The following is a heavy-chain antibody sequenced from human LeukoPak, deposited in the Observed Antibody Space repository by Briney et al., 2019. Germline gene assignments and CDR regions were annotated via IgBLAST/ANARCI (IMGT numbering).Heavy chain of an antibody. CDR3: ARSSGVVEYFQH. J-gene: IGHJ1*01. CDR2: IYSSGNT. CDR1: GGSISSSGYY. Sequence: ESSETLSLTCTVSGGSISSSGYYWGWIRQPPGKGLEWIGSIYSSGNTYYNPSLESRVTISVDTSKNQFSLKLSSVTAADTAVYYCARSSGVVEYFQHWGQGTLVTVSS. V-gene: IGHV4-39*01. D-gene: IGHD2-21*01.